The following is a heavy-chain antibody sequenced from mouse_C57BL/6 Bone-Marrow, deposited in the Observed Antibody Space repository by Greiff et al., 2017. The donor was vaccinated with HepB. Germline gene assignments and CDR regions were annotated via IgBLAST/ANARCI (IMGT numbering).Heavy chain of an antibody. Sequence: EVQLQQSGPELVKPGASVKISCKASGYSFTGYYMNWVKQSPEKSLEWIGEINPSTGGTTYNQKFKAKATLTVDKSSSTAYMQLKSLTSEDSAVYYCARGGWLLRDFDYWGQGTTLTVSS. D-gene: IGHD2-3*01. CDR1: GYSFTGYY. J-gene: IGHJ2*01. V-gene: IGHV1-42*01. CDR2: INPSTGGT. CDR3: ARGGWLLRDFDY.